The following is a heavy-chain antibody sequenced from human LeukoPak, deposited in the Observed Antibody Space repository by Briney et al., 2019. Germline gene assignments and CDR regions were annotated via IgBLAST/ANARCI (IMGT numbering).Heavy chain of an antibody. D-gene: IGHD5-18*01. J-gene: IGHJ6*03. Sequence: SETLSLTCTVSGDSFSSYYWTWIRQPPGKGLEWIGYIYTSGITNYNPSLKSLVTISVHTSQNQLSLNLSSVSIADTPVYYSAKNPIHWVYMDVWGKGTAVTVS. V-gene: IGHV4-4*09. CDR1: GDSFSSYY. CDR3: AKNPIHWVYMDV. CDR2: IYTSGIT.